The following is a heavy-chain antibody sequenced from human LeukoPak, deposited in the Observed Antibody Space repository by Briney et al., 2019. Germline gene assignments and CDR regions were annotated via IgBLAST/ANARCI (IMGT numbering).Heavy chain of an antibody. Sequence: GASLKISCKGSGYSFTSYWIGWVRQMPGKGLEWMGIIYPGDADTRYSPSFQGQVTISADKSISTAHLQWSSLKASDTAMYYCARHRGYSSSWYSAKYYYYMDVWGKGTTVTVSS. CDR1: GYSFTSYW. CDR3: ARHRGYSSSWYSAKYYYYMDV. CDR2: IYPGDADT. J-gene: IGHJ6*03. D-gene: IGHD6-13*01. V-gene: IGHV5-51*01.